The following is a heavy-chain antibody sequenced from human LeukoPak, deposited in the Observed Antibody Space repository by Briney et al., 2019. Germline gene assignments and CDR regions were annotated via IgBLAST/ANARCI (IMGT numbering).Heavy chain of an antibody. Sequence: GGSLRLSCAASGFTFSSYGMHWVRQAPGEGLEWVAFIRYDGSNKYYADSVKGRFTISRDNSKNTLYLQMNSLRAEDTAVYYCAKAEGYSYGDFDYWGQGTLVTVSS. CDR2: IRYDGSNK. V-gene: IGHV3-30*02. J-gene: IGHJ4*02. CDR1: GFTFSSYG. CDR3: AKAEGYSYGDFDY. D-gene: IGHD5-18*01.